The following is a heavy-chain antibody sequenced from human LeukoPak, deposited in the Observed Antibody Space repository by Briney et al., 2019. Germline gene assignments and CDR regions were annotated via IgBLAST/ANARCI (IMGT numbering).Heavy chain of an antibody. Sequence: GGSLTLSCAASGFTFSPYGMNWVRQAPGKGLEWISYISRSATIIHYADSVKGRFTISRDDAKNTLYLQIHSLRAEDTAVYYCAKSIDFTGYSSWDYWGRGTLVTVSS. CDR2: ISRSATII. J-gene: IGHJ4*02. CDR3: AKSIDFTGYSSWDY. CDR1: GFTFSPYG. V-gene: IGHV3-48*01. D-gene: IGHD3-9*01.